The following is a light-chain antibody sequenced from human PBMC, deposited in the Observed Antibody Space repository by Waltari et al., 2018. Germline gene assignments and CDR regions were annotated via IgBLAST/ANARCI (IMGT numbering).Light chain of an antibody. J-gene: IGKJ5*01. CDR3: QQYASPPIT. CDR1: QNVGKNY. V-gene: IGKV3-20*01. Sequence: EILLTQSPGTLSLSPGERATLSCRASQNVGKNYLGWYQQRPGQPPRLLIFGASNRATGLPDRVSGSGSGTDFTLTISRLESEDFAVYFCQQYASPPITFGQGTRLE. CDR2: GAS.